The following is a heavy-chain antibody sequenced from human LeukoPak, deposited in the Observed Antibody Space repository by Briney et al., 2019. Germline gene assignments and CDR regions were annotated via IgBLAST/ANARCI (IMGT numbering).Heavy chain of an antibody. Sequence: GASVKVSCKASGYTFTNNYLHWVRQAPAQGLEWMGMIYPRDGSTSYAQNFQGRVTVTRDTSTTTVHMELRGLRSEDTAVYYCARGKMATNYWGQGTLVTVSS. J-gene: IGHJ4*02. V-gene: IGHV1-46*01. CDR3: ARGKMATNY. D-gene: IGHD5-24*01. CDR2: IYPRDGST. CDR1: GYTFTNNY.